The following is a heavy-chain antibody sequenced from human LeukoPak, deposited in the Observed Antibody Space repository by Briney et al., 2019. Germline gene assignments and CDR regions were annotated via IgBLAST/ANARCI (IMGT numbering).Heavy chain of an antibody. V-gene: IGHV3-11*04. CDR1: GFSFSDYY. J-gene: IGHJ3*02. CDR3: ARRDWVSGAVRAFDI. Sequence: GGSLRLSCVGSGFSFSDYYMSWIRQAPGRGLEWVSYISNDSVDKYYVDSVRGRFTISRDNAKRSMYLQMSGLRVEDTAVYYCARRDWVSGAVRAFDIWGQGTMVTVSS. CDR2: ISNDSVDK. D-gene: IGHD3-3*01.